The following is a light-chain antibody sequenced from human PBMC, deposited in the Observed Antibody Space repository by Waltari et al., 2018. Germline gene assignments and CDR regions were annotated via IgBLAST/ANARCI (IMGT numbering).Light chain of an antibody. CDR3: SSYTSSSTWV. V-gene: IGLV2-14*01. Sequence: QSALTQPASVSGSPGQSITISCTGTSSDVGGYNYVSWYQHHPGEAPKLMISEVSNRPSGGSHRFSGSKSGNTASLTISGLQAEDEADYYCSSYTSSSTWVFGGGTKVTVL. CDR2: EVS. CDR1: SSDVGGYNY. J-gene: IGLJ3*02.